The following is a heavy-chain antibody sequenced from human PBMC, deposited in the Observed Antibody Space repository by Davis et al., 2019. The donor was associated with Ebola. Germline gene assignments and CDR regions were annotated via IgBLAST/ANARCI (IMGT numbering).Heavy chain of an antibody. Sequence: MPSETLSLTCTVSGGSFSGYYWSWIRQPPGKGLEWIGEINHSGSTNYNPSLKSRVTISVDTSKNQFSLKLSSVTAADTAVYYCARGPHTYGMDVWGQGTTVTVSS. V-gene: IGHV4-34*01. CDR2: INHSGST. CDR1: GGSFSGYY. J-gene: IGHJ6*02. CDR3: ARGPHTYGMDV.